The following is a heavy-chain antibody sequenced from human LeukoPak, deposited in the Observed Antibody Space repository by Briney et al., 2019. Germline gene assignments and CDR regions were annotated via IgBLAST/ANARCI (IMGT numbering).Heavy chain of an antibody. CDR2: ISWNSGSI. CDR1: GFTFGDYT. CDR3: AKDRLGSYDPRYFDL. Sequence: PGGSLRLSCVTSGFTFGDYTMHWVRQASGKGLEWVSGISWNSGSIGYADSVRGRFTISRDNAKNSLYLQMNSLRVEDMALYYCAKDRLGSYDPRYFDLWGRGTLVTVSS. D-gene: IGHD1-26*01. V-gene: IGHV3-9*03. J-gene: IGHJ2*01.